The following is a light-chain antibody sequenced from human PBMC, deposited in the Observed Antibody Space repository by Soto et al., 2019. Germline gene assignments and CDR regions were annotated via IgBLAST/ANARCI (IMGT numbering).Light chain of an antibody. CDR1: SSDIGGYNY. CDR2: EVS. CDR3: SSYTSRTTFVI. V-gene: IGLV2-14*01. J-gene: IGLJ2*01. Sequence: QSALTQPASVSGSPGQSITISCTGTSSDIGGYNYVSWYQHDPGKAPKLMIYEVSNRPSGVSNRFSGSKSGNTASLTISGLQAEDEADYHCSSYTSRTTFVIFGGGTKVTVL.